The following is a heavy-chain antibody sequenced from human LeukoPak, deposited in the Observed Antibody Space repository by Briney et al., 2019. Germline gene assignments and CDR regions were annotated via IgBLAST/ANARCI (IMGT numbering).Heavy chain of an antibody. Sequence: GRSLRLPCAASGFTFSSYAMSWVRQAPGKGLEWVSTINGGGVNTHYADSVGGRFTISRDNSKNTLFLQMNSLRAEDTAVYYCARDYCSSTSCLFDYWGQGTLVTVSS. J-gene: IGHJ4*02. D-gene: IGHD2-2*01. CDR3: ARDYCSSTSCLFDY. V-gene: IGHV3-23*01. CDR2: INGGGVNT. CDR1: GFTFSSYA.